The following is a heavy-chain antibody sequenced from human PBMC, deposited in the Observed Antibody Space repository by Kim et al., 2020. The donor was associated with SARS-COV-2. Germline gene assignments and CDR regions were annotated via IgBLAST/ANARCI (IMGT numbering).Heavy chain of an antibody. J-gene: IGHJ6*02. V-gene: IGHV3-9*01. CDR2: ISWNSGSI. Sequence: GGSLRLSCAASGFTFDDYAMHWVRQAPGKGLEWVSGISWNSGSIGYADSVKGRFTISRDNAKNSLYLQMNSLRAEDTALYYCAKVRQWLTTAGGMDVWGQGTTVTVSS. D-gene: IGHD6-19*01. CDR1: GFTFDDYA. CDR3: AKVRQWLTTAGGMDV.